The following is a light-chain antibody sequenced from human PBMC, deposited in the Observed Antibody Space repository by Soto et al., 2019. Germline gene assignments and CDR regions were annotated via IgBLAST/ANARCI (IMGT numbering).Light chain of an antibody. CDR3: SSYAGSNNFGV. Sequence: SVLTQPPSASGSPGQSVTISFTGTSSDVGGYNYVSWYQQHPGKAPKLMIYEVNKRPSGVPDRFSGSKSGNTASLTVSGLQAEDEAYYYCSSYAGSNNFGVFGTGTKVTVL. CDR1: SSDVGGYNY. J-gene: IGLJ1*01. V-gene: IGLV2-8*01. CDR2: EVN.